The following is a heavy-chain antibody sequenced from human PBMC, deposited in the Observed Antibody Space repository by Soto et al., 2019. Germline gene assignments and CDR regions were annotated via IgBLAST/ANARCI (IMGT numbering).Heavy chain of an antibody. V-gene: IGHV3-21*01. J-gene: IGHJ4*02. Sequence: GGSLRLSCAASGFTFSSYSMNWVRQAPGKGLEWVSSISSSSSYIYYADSVKGRFTISRDNAKNSLCLQMNSLRAEDTAVYYCARDQPGYSYGYGLGYWGQGTLVTVSS. CDR1: GFTFSSYS. D-gene: IGHD5-18*01. CDR2: ISSSSSYI. CDR3: ARDQPGYSYGYGLGY.